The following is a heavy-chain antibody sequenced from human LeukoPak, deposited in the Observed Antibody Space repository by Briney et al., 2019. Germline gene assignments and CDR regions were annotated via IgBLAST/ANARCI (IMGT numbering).Heavy chain of an antibody. CDR1: GASMRSETHY. D-gene: IGHD2-2*01. J-gene: IGHJ4*02. CDR2: IYYTAGA. Sequence: SETLSLTCIVSGASMRSETHYWSWLRQHPGKGPEWIAYIYYTAGAYYNPSLESRVSISLDASENQFSLKLSSVTAADTAVYYCARGRRELKYAPDYWGQGTLVTVSS. V-gene: IGHV4-31*03. CDR3: ARGRRELKYAPDY.